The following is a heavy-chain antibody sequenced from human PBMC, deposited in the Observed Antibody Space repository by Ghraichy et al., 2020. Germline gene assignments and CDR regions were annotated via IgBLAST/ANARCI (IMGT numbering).Heavy chain of an antibody. CDR2: IYYSGST. CDR3: ARHGPMIADCGGDCYSSSFDI. V-gene: IGHV4-59*08. CDR1: GGSISSYY. Sequence: SETLSLTCTVSGGSISSYYWSWIRQPPGKGLEWIGYIYYSGSTNYNPSLKSRVTISVDTSKNQFSLKLSSVTAADTAVYYCARHGPMIADCGGDCYSSSFDIWGQGTMVTVSS. D-gene: IGHD2-21*02. J-gene: IGHJ3*02.